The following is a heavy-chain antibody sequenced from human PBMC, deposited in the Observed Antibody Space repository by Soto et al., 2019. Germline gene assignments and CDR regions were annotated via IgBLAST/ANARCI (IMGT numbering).Heavy chain of an antibody. CDR3: ASGVVPAAAYYYYYGMDV. D-gene: IGHD2-2*01. V-gene: IGHV1-3*01. J-gene: IGHJ6*02. CDR2: INAGNGNT. CDR1: GYTFTSYA. Sequence: GASGKVSCKASGYTFTSYAMHWVLQAPGQRLEWMGWINAGNGNTKYSQKFQGRVTITRDTSASTAYMELSSLRSEDTAVYYCASGVVPAAAYYYYYGMDVWGQGTTVTVSS.